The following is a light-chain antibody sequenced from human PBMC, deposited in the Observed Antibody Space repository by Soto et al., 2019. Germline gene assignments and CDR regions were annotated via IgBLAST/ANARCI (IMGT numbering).Light chain of an antibody. CDR3: QQRSDWPRT. CDR1: QSIGSH. CDR2: DAS. V-gene: IGKV3-11*01. J-gene: IGKJ2*01. Sequence: EVVLTQSPGTLSVSLGETATLSCRASQSIGSHLSWYQQKPGRAPRLLIYDASTRATGIPARFSGSGSGTDFTLSIYRLEPEDFAVYYCQQRSDWPRTFGRGTQLDLK.